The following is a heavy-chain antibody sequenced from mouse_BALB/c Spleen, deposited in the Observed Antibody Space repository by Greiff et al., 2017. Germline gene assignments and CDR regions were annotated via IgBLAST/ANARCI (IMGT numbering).Heavy chain of an antibody. CDR1: GYAFSSYW. CDR3: AREGNYFFAY. D-gene: IGHD2-1*01. V-gene: IGHV1-80*01. Sequence: VQLQQSGAELVRPGSSVKISCKASGYAFSSYWMNWVKQRPGQGLEWIGQIYPGDGDTNYNGKFKGKATLTADKSSSTAYMQLSSLTSEDSAVYYCAREGNYFFAYWGQGTLVTVSA. J-gene: IGHJ3*01. CDR2: IYPGDGDT.